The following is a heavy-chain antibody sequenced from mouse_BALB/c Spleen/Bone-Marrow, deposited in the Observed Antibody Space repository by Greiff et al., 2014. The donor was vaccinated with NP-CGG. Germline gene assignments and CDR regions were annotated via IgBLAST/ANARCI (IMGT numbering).Heavy chain of an antibody. Sequence: QVQLQHSGAELVKPGASVKMSCKASGYTFTSYWMHWVKQRPGQGLEWIGVIDPSDSYTSYNQKFKGKATLTVDTSSSTAYMQLSSLTSEDSAVYYCTIPTARACFDYWGQGTTLTVSS. CDR2: IDPSDSYT. V-gene: IGHV1S127*01. CDR1: GYTFTSYW. J-gene: IGHJ2*01. CDR3: TIPTARACFDY. D-gene: IGHD3-2*01.